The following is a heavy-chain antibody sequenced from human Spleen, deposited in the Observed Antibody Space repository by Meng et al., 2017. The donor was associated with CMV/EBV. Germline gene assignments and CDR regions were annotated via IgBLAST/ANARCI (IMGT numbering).Heavy chain of an antibody. Sequence: CKAAGYTFTARDVHWVRQAPEQGLEWMGWIHPHRGDTNYAQQFQGRVTLTRDTSINTGYMELTRLTSDDTAVYYCARDNNWGPDYWGQGTLVTVSS. V-gene: IGHV1-2*02. CDR1: GYTFTARD. CDR2: IHPHRGDT. CDR3: ARDNNWGPDY. D-gene: IGHD7-27*01. J-gene: IGHJ4*02.